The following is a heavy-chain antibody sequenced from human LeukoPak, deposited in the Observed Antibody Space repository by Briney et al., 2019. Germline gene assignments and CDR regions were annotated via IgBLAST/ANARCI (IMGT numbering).Heavy chain of an antibody. D-gene: IGHD2-2*01. V-gene: IGHV3-23*01. J-gene: IGHJ3*02. CDR2: ISGSGGST. CDR3: AKDHRYCSSTSCPAEAFDI. Sequence: GGSLRLSCAASGFTFSSYGMSWVRQAPGKGLEWVSDISGSGGSTYYADSVKGRFTISRDNSKNTLYLQMNSLRAEDTAVYYCAKDHRYCSSTSCPAEAFDIWGQGTMVTVSS. CDR1: GFTFSSYG.